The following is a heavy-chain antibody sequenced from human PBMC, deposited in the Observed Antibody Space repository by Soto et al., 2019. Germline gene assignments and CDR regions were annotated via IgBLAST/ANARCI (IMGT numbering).Heavy chain of an antibody. CDR2: IFHSGST. V-gene: IGHV4-31*03. D-gene: IGHD2-21*01. CDR1: RAFINSGGFY. J-gene: IGHJ5*02. Sequence: SETLSLTCSVSRAFINSGGFYYSWVRQPPGKGLEWLGYIFHSGSTLYTPSLRGRLTLSADTSRNQLSLHLTSVTAADTAVYYCVRGGIAGHWFDPWGQGILVTVSS. CDR3: VRGGIAGHWFDP.